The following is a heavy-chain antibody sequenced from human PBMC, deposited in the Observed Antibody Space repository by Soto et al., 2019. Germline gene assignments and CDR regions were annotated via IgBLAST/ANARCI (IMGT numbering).Heavy chain of an antibody. CDR1: GFTFSSYG. CDR3: AKLFRPFDY. V-gene: IGHV3-30*18. J-gene: IGHJ4*02. CDR2: ISYDGSNK. Sequence: GGSLRLSCAASGFTFSSYGMHWVRQAPGKGLEWVAVISYDGSNKYYADSVKGRFTISRDNSKNTLYLQMNSLRAEDTAVYYCAKLFRPFDYWGQGTLVTVSS.